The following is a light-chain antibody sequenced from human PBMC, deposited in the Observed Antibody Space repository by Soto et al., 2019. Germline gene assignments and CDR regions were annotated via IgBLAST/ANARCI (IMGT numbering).Light chain of an antibody. Sequence: DSHMTQSPSTLSASVGDRVTITCRASQSISTWLAWYQQKPGKAPKLVIYKASSLESGVPSRSSGSGSGTEFTLTISSLQPDDFSTYYCQQYDRYPYTFGQGTRLEIK. CDR1: QSISTW. V-gene: IGKV1-5*03. CDR3: QQYDRYPYT. J-gene: IGKJ5*01. CDR2: KAS.